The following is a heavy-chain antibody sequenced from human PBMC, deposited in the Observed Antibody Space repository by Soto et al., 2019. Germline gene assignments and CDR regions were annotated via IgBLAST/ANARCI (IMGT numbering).Heavy chain of an antibody. J-gene: IGHJ4*02. Sequence: QITLRESGPALVKPPQTLTLTCTFSGFSLSTNGVAVGWIRQPPGNALEWLALIFWDDDAGYSPSLKSRLTITKDTSRNQVVLIMTTMDPVDTGTYYCTHTAGHSSTGADNWGQGTQVTVSS. D-gene: IGHD6-19*01. CDR3: THTAGHSSTGADN. CDR1: GFSLSTNGVA. V-gene: IGHV2-5*02. CDR2: IFWDDDA.